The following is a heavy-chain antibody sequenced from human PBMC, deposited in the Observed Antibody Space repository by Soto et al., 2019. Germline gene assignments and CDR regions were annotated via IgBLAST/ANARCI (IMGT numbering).Heavy chain of an antibody. CDR1: GGSISRSGYF. CDR2: IYDSGST. CDR3: ARSSRFYFDY. V-gene: IGHV4-31*03. Sequence: KPSETLSLTCTVSGGSISRSGYFWSWIRQHPGKGLEWIGYIYDSGSTYYNPSLKSRVSLSVDTSKNQFSLNLTSVTAADTAMYYCARSSRFYFDYWGQGTVVTVSS. J-gene: IGHJ4*02.